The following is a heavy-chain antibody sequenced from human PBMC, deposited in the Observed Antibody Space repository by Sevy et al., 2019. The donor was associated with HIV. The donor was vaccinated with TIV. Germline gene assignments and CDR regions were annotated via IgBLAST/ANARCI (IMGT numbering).Heavy chain of an antibody. CDR2: ISGSSNYI. Sequence: LGGSLRLSCAASGFTFSSYSMNWVRQAPGKGLEWVSSISGSSNYIYYAESLKGRFIISRDNAKNTLYLQMNSLRADDTAVYYCATGPPDGSYDYFDYWGQGTLVTVS. CDR1: GFTFSSYS. D-gene: IGHD1-26*01. V-gene: IGHV3-21*06. J-gene: IGHJ4*02. CDR3: ATGPPDGSYDYFDY.